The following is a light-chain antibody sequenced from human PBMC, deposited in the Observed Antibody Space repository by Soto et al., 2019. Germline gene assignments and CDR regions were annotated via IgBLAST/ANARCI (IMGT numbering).Light chain of an antibody. V-gene: IGKV3-11*01. CDR3: QQRSNWPALT. J-gene: IGKJ4*01. CDR2: DAS. Sequence: DIVLTQSPATLSLSPGERATLSCRASQSVSSYLAWYQQKPGQAPRLLIYDASNRATGIPARFSGSGSGTDFTLTISSLEPEDFAVYYCQQRSNWPALTFGGGTKVDI. CDR1: QSVSSY.